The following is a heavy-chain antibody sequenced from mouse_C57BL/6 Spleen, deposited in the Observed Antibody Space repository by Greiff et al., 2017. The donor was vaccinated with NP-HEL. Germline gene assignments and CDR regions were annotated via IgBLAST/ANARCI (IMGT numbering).Heavy chain of an antibody. V-gene: IGHV5-16*01. CDR2: INYDGSST. Sequence: EVHLVESEGGLVQPGSSMKLSCTASGFTFSDYYMAWVRQVPEKGLEWVANINYDGSSTYYLDSLKSRFIISRDNAKNILYLQMSSLTSEDTATYFCARVGPYYYSMDYWGQGTSVTVSS. CDR1: GFTFSDYY. CDR3: ARVGPYYYSMDY. J-gene: IGHJ4*01.